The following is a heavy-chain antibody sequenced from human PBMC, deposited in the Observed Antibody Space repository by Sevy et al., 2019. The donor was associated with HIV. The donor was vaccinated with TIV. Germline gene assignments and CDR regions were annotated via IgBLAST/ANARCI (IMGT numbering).Heavy chain of an antibody. J-gene: IGHJ5*01. V-gene: IGHV4-30-4*08. D-gene: IGHD2-2*01. Sequence: SETLSLTCTVSGGSISTGDYYWSWIRQSPGKGLEWTGYIYDSGTTYYNPSLKSRVTMSVDTSKNQFSLKLSSVTAADTAVYFCARCGISTSPHNWFDSWGQGTLVTVSS. CDR2: IYDSGTT. CDR3: ARCGISTSPHNWFDS. CDR1: GGSISTGDYY.